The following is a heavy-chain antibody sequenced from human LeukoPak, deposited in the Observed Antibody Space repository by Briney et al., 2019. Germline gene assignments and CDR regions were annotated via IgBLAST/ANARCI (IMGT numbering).Heavy chain of an antibody. D-gene: IGHD3-22*01. CDR1: GFTFSNAW. V-gene: IGHV3-15*01. J-gene: IGHJ4*02. Sequence: GGSLRLSCAASGFTFSNAWMSWVRQAPGKGLEWVGRIKSKTDGGTTDYAAPVKGRFTISRDDSKNTLYLQMNSLKTEDTAVYYCAKALLYYYDDNWGQGTLVTVSS. CDR3: AKALLYYYDDN. CDR2: IKSKTDGGTT.